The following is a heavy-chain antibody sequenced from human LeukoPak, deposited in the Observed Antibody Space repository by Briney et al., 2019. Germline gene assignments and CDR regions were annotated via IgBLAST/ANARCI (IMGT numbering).Heavy chain of an antibody. CDR1: GFTFDDYG. D-gene: IGHD1-26*01. CDR2: ISWNGGRT. V-gene: IGHV3-20*04. CDR3: ARDRSYGAFDN. J-gene: IGHJ4*02. Sequence: GGYLRLSCAASGFTFDDYGMNWVPQAPGKGRKWVTGISWNGGRTYYADSVRGRFTISRDNAKKSLYLHMNSLRAEDTALYSCARDRSYGAFDNWGQGTLVTVSS.